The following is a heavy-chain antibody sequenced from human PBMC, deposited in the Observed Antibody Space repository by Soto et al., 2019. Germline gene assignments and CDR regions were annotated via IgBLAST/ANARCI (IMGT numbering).Heavy chain of an antibody. CDR2: IYTSGST. CDR3: ARVRETGDYYGMDV. CDR1: GGSISSYY. D-gene: IGHD3-10*01. J-gene: IGHJ6*02. V-gene: IGHV4-4*07. Sequence: SETLSLTCTASGGSISSYYWSWIRQPAGKGLEWIGRIYTSGSTNYNPSLKSRVTMSVDTSKNQFSLKLSSVTAADTAVYYCARVRETGDYYGMDVWGQGTTVTVSS.